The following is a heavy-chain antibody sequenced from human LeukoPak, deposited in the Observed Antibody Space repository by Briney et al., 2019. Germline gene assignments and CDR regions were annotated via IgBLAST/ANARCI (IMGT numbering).Heavy chain of an antibody. CDR2: INSDGSST. D-gene: IGHD3-16*02. V-gene: IGHV3-74*01. CDR3: ARDRFGSSNAYYDYVWGSYRASYYVDV. J-gene: IGHJ6*03. Sequence: PGGSLRLSCAASGFTFSSYWMHWVRQAPGKGLVWVSRINSDGSSTSYADSVKGRFTISRDNAKNTLYLQMNSLRAEDTAVYYCARDRFGSSNAYYDYVWGSYRASYYVDVWGKGTTVTVSS. CDR1: GFTFSSYW.